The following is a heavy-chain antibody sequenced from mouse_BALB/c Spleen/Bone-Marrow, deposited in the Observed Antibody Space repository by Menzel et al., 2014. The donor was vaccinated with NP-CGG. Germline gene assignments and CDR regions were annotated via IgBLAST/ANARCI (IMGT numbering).Heavy chain of an antibody. CDR2: INSNGGST. Sequence: EVKLAESGGGLVKLGGSLKLSCAASGFTFSSYHMSWVRRTPEKRLELVAAINSNGGSTYYPDTVRGRFTISRDNAKNTLYLQMSSLKSEDAALFYCAGFYYGNNWYFDVWGAGTTVTVSS. CDR1: GFTFSSYH. D-gene: IGHD2-1*01. CDR3: AGFYYGNNWYFDV. V-gene: IGHV5-6-2*01. J-gene: IGHJ1*01.